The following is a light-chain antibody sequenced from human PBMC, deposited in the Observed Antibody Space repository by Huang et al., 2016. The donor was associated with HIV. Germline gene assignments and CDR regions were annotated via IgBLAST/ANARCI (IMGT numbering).Light chain of an antibody. Sequence: DIQMTQSPSSLSASVGDRVIITCRASQGISNHLAWFQQKPGKAPKSLIYGASSLQSGVPSKFSGSGSGTDFTLTINSLQPEDFATYYCQQYNSWPITFGQGTRLEI. V-gene: IGKV1-16*02. CDR3: QQYNSWPIT. CDR1: QGISNH. J-gene: IGKJ5*01. CDR2: GAS.